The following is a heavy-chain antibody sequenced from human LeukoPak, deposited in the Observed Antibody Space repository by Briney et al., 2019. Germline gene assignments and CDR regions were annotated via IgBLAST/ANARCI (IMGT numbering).Heavy chain of an antibody. CDR2: IYYSGST. Sequence: SETLSLTCTVSGGSISSYYWSWIRQPPGKGLEWIGYIYYSGSTNYNPSLKSRVTISVDTSKNQFSLKLSSVTAADTAVYYCARQKDIVVVPAARGAWYWFDPWGQGTLVTVSS. J-gene: IGHJ5*02. CDR1: GGSISSYY. CDR3: ARQKDIVVVPAARGAWYWFDP. D-gene: IGHD2-2*01. V-gene: IGHV4-59*08.